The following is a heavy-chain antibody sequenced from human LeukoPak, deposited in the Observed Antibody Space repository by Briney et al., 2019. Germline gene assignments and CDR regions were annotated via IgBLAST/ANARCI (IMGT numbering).Heavy chain of an antibody. CDR2: INSNGSST. D-gene: IGHD5-12*01. CDR1: AFTFSNYW. V-gene: IGHV3-74*01. J-gene: IGHJ4*02. CDR3: AKGGATICDN. Sequence: GGSLRLSCAASAFTFSNYWMHWVRQAPGKGLVWVSRINSNGSSTNYADSVKGRFTIPRDNAKNTLYLQMSSLRAEDTAVYYCAKGGATICDNWGQGTLVTVSS.